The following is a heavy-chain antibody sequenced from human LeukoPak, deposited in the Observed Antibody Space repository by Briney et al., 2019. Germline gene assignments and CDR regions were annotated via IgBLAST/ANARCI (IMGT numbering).Heavy chain of an antibody. CDR1: GAPISRFY. V-gene: IGHV4-4*09. CDR2: ICIGVPT. J-gene: IGHJ4*02. CDR3: VQTTGWPGFDY. Sequence: PSETLSLICTASGAPISRFYWNWVRQPPGKGLEWIGNICIGVPTFFNPSLKSRVTLSVDTSKTQFSLQLASVTAADTAVYYCVQTTGWPGFDYWGQGILVTVSS. D-gene: IGHD6-19*01.